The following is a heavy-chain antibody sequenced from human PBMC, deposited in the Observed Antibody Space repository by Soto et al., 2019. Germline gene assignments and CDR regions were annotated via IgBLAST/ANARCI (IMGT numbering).Heavy chain of an antibody. J-gene: IGHJ6*02. D-gene: IGHD2-21*02. CDR1: PLPFNPSG. CDR3: ATKARVTNYLYYGRDG. V-gene: IGHV3-30*03. Sequence: PDGSLRLSCSVSPLPFNPSGMKWVRQLHGKGLEWLAVISYDGATQYYGDTVKGRFTISRDNSKNTLFLHMGRLRAEDTAMYYCATKARVTNYLYYGRDGWGLGTTVTVSS. CDR2: ISYDGATQ.